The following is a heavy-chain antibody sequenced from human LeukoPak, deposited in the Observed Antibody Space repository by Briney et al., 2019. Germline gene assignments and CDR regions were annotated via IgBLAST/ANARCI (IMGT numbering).Heavy chain of an antibody. D-gene: IGHD2-21*01. CDR2: INPNTGDT. V-gene: IGHV1-2*02. J-gene: IGHJ4*02. CDR1: GYIFTDYY. Sequence: ALVKVSCKASGYIFTDYYMHWVQQAPGQGLEWMGWINPNTGDTNYAQKFQGRVTMTRDTAITTVYMELTRLTSDDTALFYCAVAPGDYWGQGTLVTVSS. CDR3: AVAPGDY.